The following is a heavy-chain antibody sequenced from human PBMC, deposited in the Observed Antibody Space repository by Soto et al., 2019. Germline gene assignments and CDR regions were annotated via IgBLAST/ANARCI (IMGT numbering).Heavy chain of an antibody. Sequence: SETLSLTCTVSGGSFTSTDYFWIWNRQPQGKGLEWIGYIYYSGSTNYNPSLKSRVTISVDTSKNQFSLKLSSVAAADTAVYYCARALAAADPYYYYYYMDVWGKGTTVTVSS. D-gene: IGHD6-13*01. J-gene: IGHJ6*03. CDR3: ARALAAADPYYYYYYMDV. CDR2: IYYSGST. CDR1: GGSFTSTDYF. V-gene: IGHV4-61*08.